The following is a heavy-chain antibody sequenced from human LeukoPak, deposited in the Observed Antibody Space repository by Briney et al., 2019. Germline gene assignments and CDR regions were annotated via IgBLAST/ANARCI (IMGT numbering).Heavy chain of an antibody. V-gene: IGHV4-61*02. J-gene: IGHJ6*03. CDR1: GGSISSGSYY. D-gene: IGHD2-2*01. Sequence: PSQTLSLTCTVSGGSISSGSYYWSWIRQPAGKGLEWIGRIYTSGSTNYNPSLKSRVTISVDTSKNQFSLKLSSVTAADTAVYYCASGYCSSTSCRDMDVWGKGTTVTVSS. CDR3: ASGYCSSTSCRDMDV. CDR2: IYTSGST.